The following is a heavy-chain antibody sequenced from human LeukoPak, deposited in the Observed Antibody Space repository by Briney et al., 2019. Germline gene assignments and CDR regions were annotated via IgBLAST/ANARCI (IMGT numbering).Heavy chain of an antibody. CDR2: ISSSSSYI. Sequence: GGSLRLSCAASGFTFSSYSMNWVRQAPGKGLEWVSSISSSSSYIYYADSVKGRFTISRDNSKNTLYLQMNSLRAEDTAVYYCARGQGTVTTHWGQGTLVTVSS. V-gene: IGHV3-21*01. CDR1: GFTFSSYS. D-gene: IGHD4-17*01. CDR3: ARGQGTVTTH. J-gene: IGHJ4*02.